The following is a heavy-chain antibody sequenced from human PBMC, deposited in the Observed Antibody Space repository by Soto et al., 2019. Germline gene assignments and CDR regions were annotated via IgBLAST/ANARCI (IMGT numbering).Heavy chain of an antibody. D-gene: IGHD3-10*01. Sequence: GESRKISCKGSGYSFTSYWIGWVRQMPGKGLEWMGIIYPGDSDTRYSPSFQGQVTISADKSISTAYLQWSSLKASDTAMYYCARTQEVLWFGEFPPIDYWGQGTLVTVSS. J-gene: IGHJ4*02. V-gene: IGHV5-51*01. CDR2: IYPGDSDT. CDR1: GYSFTSYW. CDR3: ARTQEVLWFGEFPPIDY.